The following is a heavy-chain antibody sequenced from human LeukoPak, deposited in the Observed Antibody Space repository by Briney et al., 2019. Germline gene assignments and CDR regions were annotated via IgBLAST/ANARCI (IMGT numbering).Heavy chain of an antibody. CDR3: ATNYYYYYGMDV. Sequence: ASVKVSCKASGYTFTGYYMHWVRQAPGQGLEWMGWISAYNGNTNYAQKLQGRVTMTTDTSTSTAYMELRSLRSDDTAVYYCATNYYYYYGMDVWGQGTTDTVSS. J-gene: IGHJ6*02. V-gene: IGHV1-18*04. CDR2: ISAYNGNT. CDR1: GYTFTGYY.